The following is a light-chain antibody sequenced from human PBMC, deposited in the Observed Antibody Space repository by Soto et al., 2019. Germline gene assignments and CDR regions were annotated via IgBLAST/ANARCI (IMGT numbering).Light chain of an antibody. J-gene: IGKJ4*01. V-gene: IGKV3-15*01. Sequence: EIVVTQSPATLSVSPGERATLSCRTSQSVGNNFAWYQQKPVQAPRLLIFATSTRATGVPARFSGSGSGTEFTLTISSLQSEDFAVYYCQQYGDWPITFGGGAKVEIE. CDR2: ATS. CDR3: QQYGDWPIT. CDR1: QSVGNN.